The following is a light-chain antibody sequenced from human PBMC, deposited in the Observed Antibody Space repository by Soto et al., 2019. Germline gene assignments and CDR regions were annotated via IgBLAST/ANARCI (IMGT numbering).Light chain of an antibody. CDR3: QQYGNSPHT. CDR1: QSVNSSY. V-gene: IGKV3-20*01. J-gene: IGKJ4*02. CDR2: GAS. Sequence: EIVLTQSPGTLSLSPGERVTLSCRASQSVNSSYLAWYQHKPGQAPRLLIYGASTRATGIPDRFSGSGSATDFPLTIARLEPGDFALYYCQQYGNSPHTFGRGTKVDIK.